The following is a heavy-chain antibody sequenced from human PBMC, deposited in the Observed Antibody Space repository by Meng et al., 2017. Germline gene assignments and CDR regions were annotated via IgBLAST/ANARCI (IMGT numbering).Heavy chain of an antibody. CDR2: IYYSGST. CDR1: GGSISSYY. Sequence: GSLRLSCTVSGGSISSYYWSWIRQPPGKGLEWSGYIYYSGSTNYNPALKSRVTISVDTSKNQFSLKLSTVTAADTAVYYCARSRTYYYDSSGYHYFDYWGQGTLVTVSS. V-gene: IGHV4-59*01. J-gene: IGHJ4*02. CDR3: ARSRTYYYDSSGYHYFDY. D-gene: IGHD3-22*01.